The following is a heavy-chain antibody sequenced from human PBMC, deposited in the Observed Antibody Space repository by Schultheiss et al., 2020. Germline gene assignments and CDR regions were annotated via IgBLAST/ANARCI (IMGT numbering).Heavy chain of an antibody. V-gene: IGHV3-30*04. CDR1: GFTFSSYA. CDR3: ASFKQHVDY. CDR2: ISYDGSNK. D-gene: IGHD6-13*01. J-gene: IGHJ4*02. Sequence: GESLKISCAASGFTFSSYAMHWVRQAPGKGLEWVAVISYDGSNKYYADSVKGRFTISRDNSKNTVYLQMNSLTAEDTAVYYCASFKQHVDYWGQGTLVTVSS.